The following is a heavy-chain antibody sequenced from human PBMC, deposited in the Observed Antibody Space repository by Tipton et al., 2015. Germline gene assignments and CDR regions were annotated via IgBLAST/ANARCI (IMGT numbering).Heavy chain of an antibody. Sequence: SLRLSCAASGFTFGDYWMTWVRQAPGKGLEWVGRIKTKAYGGTIDYAAPVRGRFTISTDYSKNMLYLQMNSLKAEDTGMYYCTTDPSPPGSGSNSDFWGQGTLVTVSS. CDR2: IKTKAYGGTI. D-gene: IGHD6-25*01. J-gene: IGHJ4*02. CDR1: GFTFGDYW. V-gene: IGHV3-15*01. CDR3: TTDPSPPGSGSNSDF.